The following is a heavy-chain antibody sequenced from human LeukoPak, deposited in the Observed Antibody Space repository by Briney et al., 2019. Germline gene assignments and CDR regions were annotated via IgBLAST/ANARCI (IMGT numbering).Heavy chain of an antibody. Sequence: ASVKVPRKASGYTFTSYYMHWVRQAPGQGLEWMGIINPSGGSTSYAQKFQGRVTMTRDTSTSTVYMELSSLRSEDTAVYYCARDPLAYDSSGYYFTGGPDYWGQGTLVTVSS. V-gene: IGHV1-46*01. CDR1: GYTFTSYY. D-gene: IGHD3-22*01. CDR2: INPSGGST. J-gene: IGHJ4*02. CDR3: ARDPLAYDSSGYYFTGGPDY.